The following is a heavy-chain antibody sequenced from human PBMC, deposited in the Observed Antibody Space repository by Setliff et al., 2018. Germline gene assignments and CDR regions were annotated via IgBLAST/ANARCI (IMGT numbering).Heavy chain of an antibody. CDR1: GGSISSGGYS. J-gene: IGHJ4*02. D-gene: IGHD3-9*01. CDR3: ASVLRYFDY. Sequence: ASETLSLTCAVSGGSISSGGYSWSWIRQPPGKGLEWIGYIYHSGSTYYNPSLKSRVTISVDRSKNQFSLKLSSVTAADTAVYYCASVLRYFDYWGQGTLVTVSS. V-gene: IGHV4-30-2*01. CDR2: IYHSGST.